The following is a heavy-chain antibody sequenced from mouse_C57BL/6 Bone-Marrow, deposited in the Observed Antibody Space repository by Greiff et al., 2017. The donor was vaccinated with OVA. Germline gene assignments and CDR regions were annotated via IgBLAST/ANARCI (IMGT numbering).Heavy chain of an antibody. Sequence: EVKLMESGGGLVQPGGSLSLSCAASGFTFTDYYMSWVRQPPGKALEWLGFIRNKANGYTTEYSASVKGRFTISRDNSQSILYLQMNALRAEDSATYYCARYGGSRYYYAMDYWGQGTSVTVSS. CDR1: GFTFTDYY. D-gene: IGHD1-1*01. CDR2: IRNKANGYTT. CDR3: ARYGGSRYYYAMDY. J-gene: IGHJ4*01. V-gene: IGHV7-3*01.